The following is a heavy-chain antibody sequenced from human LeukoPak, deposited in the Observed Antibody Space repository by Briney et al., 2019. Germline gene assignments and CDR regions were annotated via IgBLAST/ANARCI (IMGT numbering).Heavy chain of an antibody. Sequence: QSGGSLRLSCAASGFTFSSYDMHWVRQATGKGLEGVSAIGTAGDTYYPGSVKGRFTISRENAKNSLYLQMNSLRAGDTAVYYCARGGNYYDSSGYYDYWGQGTLVTVSS. CDR1: GFTFSSYD. CDR3: ARGGNYYDSSGYYDY. D-gene: IGHD3-22*01. CDR2: IGTAGDT. J-gene: IGHJ4*02. V-gene: IGHV3-13*01.